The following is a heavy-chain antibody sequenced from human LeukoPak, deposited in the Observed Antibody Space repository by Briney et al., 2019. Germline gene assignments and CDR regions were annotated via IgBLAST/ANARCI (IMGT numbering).Heavy chain of an antibody. Sequence: GGSLRLSCAASGFTFSNYGMHWVRQAPGKGLEWMAFILYDGSNKYYADSVKGRFTISRDNSKNTLYLQMNSLRAEDTAVYYCAKDKPIIVLPTAVDAFDIWGQGTVVTVSS. CDR1: GFTFSNYG. D-gene: IGHD2-2*01. CDR3: AKDKPIIVLPTAVDAFDI. CDR2: ILYDGSNK. V-gene: IGHV3-30*02. J-gene: IGHJ3*02.